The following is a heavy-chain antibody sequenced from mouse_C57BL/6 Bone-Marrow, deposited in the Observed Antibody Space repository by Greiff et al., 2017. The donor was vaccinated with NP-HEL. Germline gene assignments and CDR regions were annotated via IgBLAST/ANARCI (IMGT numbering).Heavy chain of an antibody. CDR2: IDPSDSYT. Sequence: QVQLQQPGAELVMPGASVKLSCKASGYTFTSYWMHWVKQRPGQGLEWIGEIDPSDSYTNYNQKFKGKSTLTVDKSSSTAYMQLSSLTSEDSAVYYCAREGASPYAMDYWGQGTSVTVSS. CDR1: GYTFTSYW. J-gene: IGHJ4*01. CDR3: AREGASPYAMDY. V-gene: IGHV1-69*01.